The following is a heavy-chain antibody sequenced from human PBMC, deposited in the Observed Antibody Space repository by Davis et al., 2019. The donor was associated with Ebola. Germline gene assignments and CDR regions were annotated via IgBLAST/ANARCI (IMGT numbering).Heavy chain of an antibody. CDR1: GFTFSSYG. CDR2: IRYDGSNK. CDR3: AKDRQQWLDTIDY. Sequence: PGGSLRLSCAASGFTFSSYGMHWVRQAPGKGLEWVAFIRYDGSNKYYADSVKGRFTISRDNSKNTLYLQMNSLRAEDTAVYYCAKDRQQWLDTIDYWGQGTLVTVSS. D-gene: IGHD6-19*01. V-gene: IGHV3-30*02. J-gene: IGHJ4*02.